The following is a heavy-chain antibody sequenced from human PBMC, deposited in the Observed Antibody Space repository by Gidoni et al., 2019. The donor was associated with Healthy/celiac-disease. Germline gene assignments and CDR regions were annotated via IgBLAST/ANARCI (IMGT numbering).Heavy chain of an antibody. CDR1: GGSISSYY. CDR2: IYYSGST. V-gene: IGHV4-59*01. D-gene: IGHD6-13*01. J-gene: IGHJ4*02. CDR3: ARLPYPIAAAADY. Sequence: QVQLQESGPGLVKPSETLSLTCTVSGGSISSYYWSWIRQPPGKGLEWIGYIYYSGSTNYNPSLKSRVTISVDTSKNQFSLKLSSVTAADTAVYYCARLPYPIAAAADYWGQGTLVTVSS.